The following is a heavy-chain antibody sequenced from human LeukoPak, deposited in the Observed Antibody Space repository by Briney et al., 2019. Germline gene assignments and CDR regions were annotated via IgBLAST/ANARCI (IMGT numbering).Heavy chain of an antibody. Sequence: GGSLRLSCAASGFTFNDYYMNWIRQAPGKGLEWVSYISRSGTPIYYADSVKGRFTISRDNARNSLYLQMNSLRAEDTAVYYCAREWAGGDSSAYPPFDYWGQGTLVTVSS. CDR3: AREWAGGDSSAYPPFDY. CDR2: ISRSGTPI. CDR1: GFTFNDYY. J-gene: IGHJ4*02. V-gene: IGHV3-11*04. D-gene: IGHD3-22*01.